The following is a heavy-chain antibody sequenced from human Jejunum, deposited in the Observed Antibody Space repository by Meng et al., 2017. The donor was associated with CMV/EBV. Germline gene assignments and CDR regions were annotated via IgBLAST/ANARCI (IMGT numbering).Heavy chain of an antibody. D-gene: IGHD5/OR15-5a*01. CDR2: VYYSGST. CDR3: ARRVPGLHYFDY. V-gene: IGHV4-31*02. Sequence: SGVAISSAGYYWTWIRHHPGKGLKWIGYVYYSGSTYYNPSLRSRVTISLDTSKNEFSLKLYSVIAADTALYYCARRVPGLHYFDYWGQGSLVTVSS. J-gene: IGHJ4*02. CDR1: GVAISSAGYY.